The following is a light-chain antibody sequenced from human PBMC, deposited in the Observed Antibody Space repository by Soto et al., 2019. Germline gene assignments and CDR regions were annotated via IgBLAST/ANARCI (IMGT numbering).Light chain of an antibody. CDR1: QSVLYTSNNKNY. CDR3: QQYYSSHAPT. V-gene: IGKV4-1*01. Sequence: DIVMTQSPDSLAVSLGERATINCKSSQSVLYTSNNKNYLAWYQQKPGQPPKLLIYWASTRESGVPDRFSGSGSGTDFTLTISSLQAEDVAVYYCQQYYSSHAPTFGPETKVDIK. CDR2: WAS. J-gene: IGKJ3*01.